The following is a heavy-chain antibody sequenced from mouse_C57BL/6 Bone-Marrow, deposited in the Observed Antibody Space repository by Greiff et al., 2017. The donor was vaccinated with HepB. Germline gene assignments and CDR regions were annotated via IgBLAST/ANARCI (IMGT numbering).Heavy chain of an antibody. D-gene: IGHD2-4*01. J-gene: IGHJ3*01. CDR3: VYDYDRFAY. Sequence: EVQLQQSGPELVKPGASVKISCKASGYTFTDYYMNWVKQSHGKSLEWIGDINPNNGGTSYNQKFKGKATLTVDKSSSTAYMELRSLTSEDSAVYYCVYDYDRFAYWGQGTLVTVS. CDR2: INPNNGGT. V-gene: IGHV1-26*01. CDR1: GYTFTDYY.